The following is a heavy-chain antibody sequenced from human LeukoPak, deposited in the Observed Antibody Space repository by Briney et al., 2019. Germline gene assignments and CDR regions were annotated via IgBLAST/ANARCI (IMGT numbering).Heavy chain of an antibody. CDR3: AKVFAGSCCSCALDY. V-gene: IGHV3-30*18. J-gene: IGHJ4*02. CDR2: ISHDGTKK. CDR1: GFTFSVYG. D-gene: IGHD3-22*01. Sequence: GGSLRLSCAASGFTFSVYGMHWVRQAPGKGLEWVAVISHDGTKKYYADSVKGRFTISRDNSVDTLHLQMNSLRAEDTAVYFCAKVFAGSCCSCALDYWGQGTLVTVSS.